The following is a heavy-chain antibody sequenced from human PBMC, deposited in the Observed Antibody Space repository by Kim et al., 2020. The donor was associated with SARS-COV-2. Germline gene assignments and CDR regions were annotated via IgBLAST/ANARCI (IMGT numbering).Heavy chain of an antibody. CDR1: GGSISSSSYY. Sequence: SETLSLTCTVSGGSISSSSYYWGWIRQPPGKGLEWIGSIYYSGSTYYNPSLKSRVTISVDTSKNQFSLNLSSVTAADTAVYYCARQGGYSGYGNLFDYWGQGTLVTVSS. CDR2: IYYSGST. D-gene: IGHD5-12*01. V-gene: IGHV4-39*01. CDR3: ARQGGYSGYGNLFDY. J-gene: IGHJ4*02.